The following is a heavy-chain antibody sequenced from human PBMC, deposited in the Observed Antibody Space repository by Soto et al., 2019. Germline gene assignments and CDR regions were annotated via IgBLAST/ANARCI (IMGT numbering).Heavy chain of an antibody. Sequence: ASVKVSCKASGYTFTGYYMHWVRQAPGQGLEWMGWINPNSGGTNYAQKFQGWVTMTRDTSISTAYMELGRLRSDDTAVYYCARDSWGWGGIWSIEYSSSLAMDVWGQGTTVTVSS. V-gene: IGHV1-2*04. D-gene: IGHD6-6*01. CDR1: GYTFTGYY. CDR3: ARDSWGWGGIWSIEYSSSLAMDV. CDR2: INPNSGGT. J-gene: IGHJ6*02.